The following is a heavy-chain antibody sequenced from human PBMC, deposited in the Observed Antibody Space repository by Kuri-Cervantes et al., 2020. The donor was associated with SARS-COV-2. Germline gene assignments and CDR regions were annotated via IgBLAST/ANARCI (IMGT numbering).Heavy chain of an antibody. V-gene: IGHV3-33*08. J-gene: IGHJ6*02. D-gene: IGHD4-11*01. CDR3: ARDPAPQQSYYYGMDA. CDR1: GFIFFNHG. Sequence: GESLKISCAASGFIFFNHGMHWVRQAPGKGLEWVALISCDGTIDYYADSVRGRFTISRDSSKKTVFLQMNSLTVEDTAVYFCARDPAPQQSYYYGMDAWGHGTRVTVSS. CDR2: ISCDGTID.